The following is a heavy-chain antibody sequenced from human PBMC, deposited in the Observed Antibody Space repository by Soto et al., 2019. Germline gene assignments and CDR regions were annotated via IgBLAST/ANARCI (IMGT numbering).Heavy chain of an antibody. CDR3: AKISGSVAAEPYYYYGMDV. CDR2: ISYDGSNK. Sequence: GGSLRLSCAASGFTFSSYGMHWVRQAPGKGLEWVAVISYDGSNKYYADSVKGRFTISRDNSKNTLYLQMNSLRAEDTAVYYCAKISGSVAAEPYYYYGMDVWGQGTTVTVSS. CDR1: GFTFSSYG. V-gene: IGHV3-30*18. J-gene: IGHJ6*02. D-gene: IGHD6-6*01.